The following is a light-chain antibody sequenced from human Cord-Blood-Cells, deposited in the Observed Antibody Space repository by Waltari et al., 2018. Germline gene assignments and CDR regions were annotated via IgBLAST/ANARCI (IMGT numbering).Light chain of an antibody. CDR3: QQYYSTPWT. CDR2: LAS. J-gene: IGKJ1*01. V-gene: IGKV4-1*01. CDR1: QSVLYSSNNKNY. Sequence: DIVMTQSPDSLAVSLGERATINCKSSQSVLYSSNNKNYLAWYQQKPGQPPKLLIYLASTRESGVPDRFSGSGSGTDFTLTSSSLQAEDVAVYYCQQYYSTPWTFGQGTKVEIK.